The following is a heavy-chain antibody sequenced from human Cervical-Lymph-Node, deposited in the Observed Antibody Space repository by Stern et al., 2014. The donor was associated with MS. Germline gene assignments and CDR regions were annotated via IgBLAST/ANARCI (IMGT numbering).Heavy chain of an antibody. J-gene: IGHJ2*01. Sequence: QLQLQESGPGLVKPSGTLSLTCAVSGASISSSWWSWVRQPPGKGLEWIGDISHGESTNDNPSLESRVTMSVDKSKKQFSLRLNSVTAADTAVYYCARLEMGTILLRSYWYFDLWGRGTLVTVSS. D-gene: IGHD5-24*01. V-gene: IGHV4-4*02. CDR3: ARLEMGTILLRSYWYFDL. CDR1: GASISSSW. CDR2: ISHGEST.